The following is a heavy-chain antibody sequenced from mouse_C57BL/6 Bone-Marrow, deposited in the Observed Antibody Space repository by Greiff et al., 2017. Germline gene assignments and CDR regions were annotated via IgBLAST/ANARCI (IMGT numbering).Heavy chain of an antibody. V-gene: IGHV2-3*01. CDR2: IWGDGSR. J-gene: IGHJ4*01. CDR1: GFSLTSYG. CDR3: ASIPLCYAMDY. Sequence: VHLVESGPGLVAPSQSLSITCTVSGFSLTSYGVSWVSQPPGKGLEWLGVIWGDGSRNYHSALISRLSISKDNSKSQVFLKLNSLQTDDTATYYCASIPLCYAMDYWGQGTSVTGSS.